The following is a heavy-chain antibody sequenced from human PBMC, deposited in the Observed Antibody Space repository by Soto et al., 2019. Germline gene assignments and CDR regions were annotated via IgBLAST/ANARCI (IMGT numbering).Heavy chain of an antibody. J-gene: IGHJ6*02. CDR1: GFTFSSYG. Sequence: GGSLRLSCAASGFTFSSYGMHWVRQAPGKGLEWVAVISYDGSNKYYADSVKGRFTISRDNSKNTLYLQMNSLRAEDTAVYYCAKDLDHTVTGFTYYYYGMDVWGQGTTVTVSS. D-gene: IGHD4-4*01. V-gene: IGHV3-30*18. CDR3: AKDLDHTVTGFTYYYYGMDV. CDR2: ISYDGSNK.